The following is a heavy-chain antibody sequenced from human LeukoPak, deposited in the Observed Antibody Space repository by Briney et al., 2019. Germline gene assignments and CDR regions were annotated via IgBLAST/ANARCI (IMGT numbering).Heavy chain of an antibody. CDR1: GFTFSSYS. V-gene: IGHV3-21*04. D-gene: IGHD6-13*01. Sequence: GGSLRLSCAASGFTFSSYSMNWVRQAPGKGLEWVSSISSSSSYIYYADSVKGRFTISRDNAKNSLYLQMNSLRAEDTALYHCARDPRIAAARNYYYYGMDVWGQGTTVTVSS. CDR3: ARDPRIAAARNYYYYGMDV. CDR2: ISSSSSYI. J-gene: IGHJ6*02.